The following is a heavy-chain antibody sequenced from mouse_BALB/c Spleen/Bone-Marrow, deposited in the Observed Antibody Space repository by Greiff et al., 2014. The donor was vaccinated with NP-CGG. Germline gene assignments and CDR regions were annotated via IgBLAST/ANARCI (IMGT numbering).Heavy chain of an antibody. CDR3: TRPYYGYVGYAY. CDR2: INPSNGGT. CDR1: GYTFTSYY. Sequence: VQLQQSGAELVKPGASVKLSCKASGYTFTSYYMYWVKQRPGQGLEWIGEINPSNGGTNFNEKFKSKATLTVDKSSSTAYMQLSSPTFEDSAIYYCTRPYYGYVGYAYWGQGTQVTVSA. V-gene: IGHV1S81*02. D-gene: IGHD1-2*01. J-gene: IGHJ3*01.